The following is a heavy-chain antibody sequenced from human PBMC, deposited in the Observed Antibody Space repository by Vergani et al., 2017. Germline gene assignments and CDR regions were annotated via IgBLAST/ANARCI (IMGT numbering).Heavy chain of an antibody. J-gene: IGHJ4*02. CDR1: GFTFSSYA. CDR2: ISYDGSNK. D-gene: IGHD3-3*01. Sequence: QVQLVESGGGVVQPGRSRRLSCAASGFTFSSYAMHWVRQAPGKGLEWVAVISYDGSNKYYADSVKGRFTISRDNSKNTLYLQMNSLRAEDTAVYYCARALYDFWGGYSHFDYWGQGTLVTVSS. V-gene: IGHV3-30-3*01. CDR3: ARALYDFWGGYSHFDY.